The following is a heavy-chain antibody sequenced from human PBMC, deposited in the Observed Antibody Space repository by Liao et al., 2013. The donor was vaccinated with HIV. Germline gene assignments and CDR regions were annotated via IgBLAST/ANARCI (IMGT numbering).Heavy chain of an antibody. J-gene: IGHJ4*02. CDR3: ARDPAWGFDS. CDR2: IYSSGDT. CDR1: GGSISSGSFY. D-gene: IGHD7-27*01. V-gene: IGHV4-61*02. Sequence: QVQLQESGPGLVKPSQTLSLTCTVSGGSISSGSFYWSWIRQPAGKGLEWIGHIYSSGDTDYNASLKSRVTISVDTSKNQFSLKLTSVTAADTAVYYCARDPAWGFDSWGQGTLGHRLL.